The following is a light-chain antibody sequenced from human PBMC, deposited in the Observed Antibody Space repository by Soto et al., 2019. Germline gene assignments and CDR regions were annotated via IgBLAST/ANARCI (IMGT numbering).Light chain of an antibody. Sequence: EIVLTQSPGTLSLSPGERATRSCRASQSVSSSNLAWYQQKPGQAPRLLIYGASSRATGIPDRFSGSGSGTDFTLTISRLEPEDFAVFYCQQYGSSPNTFGQGTKLEIK. J-gene: IGKJ2*01. CDR2: GAS. CDR1: QSVSSSN. V-gene: IGKV3-20*01. CDR3: QQYGSSPNT.